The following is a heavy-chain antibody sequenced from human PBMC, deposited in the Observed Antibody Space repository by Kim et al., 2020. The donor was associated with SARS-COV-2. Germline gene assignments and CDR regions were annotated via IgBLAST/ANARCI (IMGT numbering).Heavy chain of an antibody. J-gene: IGHJ4*02. CDR2: NT. V-gene: IGHV1-18*01. Sequence: NTNYAQKLQDRVTMTTDTSTSTAYMGLRSLRSDDTTVYYCARGGSSWWAYWGQGTLVTVSS. CDR3: ARGGSSWWAY. D-gene: IGHD6-13*01.